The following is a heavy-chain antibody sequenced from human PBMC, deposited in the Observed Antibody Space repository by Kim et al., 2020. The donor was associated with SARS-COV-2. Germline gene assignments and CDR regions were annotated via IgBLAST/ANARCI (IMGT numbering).Heavy chain of an antibody. D-gene: IGHD3-10*01. Sequence: SETLSLTCTVSGGSVASISFYWGWIRQTPGKGLEWIGSINYSGNTQYNPSLKSRVTISVETSKNQLSLKLTSVTAADTAVYYCARSVALVRGVIDEVNTWFESWGQWALVTVSS. CDR1: GGSVASISFY. CDR3: ARSVALVRGVIDEVNTWFES. CDR2: INYSGNT. V-gene: IGHV4-39*01. J-gene: IGHJ5*01.